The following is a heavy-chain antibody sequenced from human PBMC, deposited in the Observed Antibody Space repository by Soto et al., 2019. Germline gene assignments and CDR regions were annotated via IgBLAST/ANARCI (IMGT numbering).Heavy chain of an antibody. CDR3: ARDRKSGYDYGY. CDR2: IYYSGST. CDR1: GGSISSYY. J-gene: IGHJ4*02. V-gene: IGHV4-59*01. Sequence: SETLSLTCTVSGGSISSYYWSWIRQPPGKGLEWIGYIYYSGSTNYNPSLKSRVTISVATSKNQFSLKLSSVTAADTAVYYCARDRKSGYDYGYWGQGTLVTVSS. D-gene: IGHD5-12*01.